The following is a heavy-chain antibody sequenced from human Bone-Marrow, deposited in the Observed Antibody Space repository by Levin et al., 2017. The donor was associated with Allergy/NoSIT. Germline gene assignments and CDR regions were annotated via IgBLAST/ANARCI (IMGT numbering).Heavy chain of an antibody. D-gene: IGHD1-14*01. Sequence: GESLKISCAASGFTFSSYWMHWVRQAPGKGLVWVSRISSDGSTTTYADSVKGRFTISRDNAKNTLYLQMNSLRAEDTAVYYCVRVGSINRVAFDIWGQGTMVTVSS. CDR3: VRVGSINRVAFDI. V-gene: IGHV3-74*01. J-gene: IGHJ3*02. CDR2: ISSDGSTT. CDR1: GFTFSSYW.